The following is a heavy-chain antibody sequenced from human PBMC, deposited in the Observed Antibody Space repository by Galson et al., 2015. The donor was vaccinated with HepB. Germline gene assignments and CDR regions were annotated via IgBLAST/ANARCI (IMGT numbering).Heavy chain of an antibody. D-gene: IGHD2-15*01. CDR1: GYTFSRFD. Sequence: SVKVSCKASGYTFSRFDINWVRQAPGQGLEWMGWMNPNSGKTAYAQKFQGRVTMTRDTSISTAYMELSSLRSDDTAVYYCVRGSTVRLGFCSAVSCDSDYWGQGTLVTVPS. V-gene: IGHV1-8*02. CDR2: MNPNSGKT. CDR3: VRGSTVRLGFCSAVSCDSDY. J-gene: IGHJ4*02.